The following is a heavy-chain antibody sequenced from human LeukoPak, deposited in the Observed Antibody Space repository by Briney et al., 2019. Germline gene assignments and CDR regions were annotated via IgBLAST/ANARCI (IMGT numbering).Heavy chain of an antibody. CDR2: ISSSGDFI. CDR3: ARGSVHYDFWSGNSP. D-gene: IGHD3-3*01. J-gene: IGHJ5*02. CDR1: GFTFGTTA. V-gene: IGHV3-21*01. Sequence: GGSLRLSCAASGFTFGTTAMSWVRRAPGEGLEWVSSISSSGDFIHYADSVKGRFTISRDKAKNSLYLQMNSLRAEDTAVYYCARGSVHYDFWSGNSPWGQGTLVTVSS.